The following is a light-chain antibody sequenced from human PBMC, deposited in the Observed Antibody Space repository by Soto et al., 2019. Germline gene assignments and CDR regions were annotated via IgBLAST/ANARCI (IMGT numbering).Light chain of an antibody. Sequence: QSVLTQPASVSGSPGQSITISCSGTSSDVGGYDFVSWYQHHPDKAPKLIIFHVNNRPSGVSNRFSGSNSGNTASLTISGLQTEDEADYYCTSYTSRSTLVVFGGGTKLTVL. CDR2: HVN. CDR3: TSYTSRSTLVV. V-gene: IGLV2-14*03. J-gene: IGLJ2*01. CDR1: SSDVGGYDF.